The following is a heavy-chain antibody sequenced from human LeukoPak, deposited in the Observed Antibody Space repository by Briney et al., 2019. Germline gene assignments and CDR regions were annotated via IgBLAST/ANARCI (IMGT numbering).Heavy chain of an antibody. V-gene: IGHV4-39*01. D-gene: IGHD5-12*01. CDR3: ARGPVAYNWFDP. CDR2: IYYSGST. CDR1: GGSISSSSYY. Sequence: SETLSLTCTVSGGSISSSSYYWGWIRQPPGKGLEWIGSIYYSGSTYYNPSLKSRVTISVDTSKNQFSLKLSSVTAADTAVYYCARGPVAYNWFDPWGQGTLVTVSS. J-gene: IGHJ5*02.